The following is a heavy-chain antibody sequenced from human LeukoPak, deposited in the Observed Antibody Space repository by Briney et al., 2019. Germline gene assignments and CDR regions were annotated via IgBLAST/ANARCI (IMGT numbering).Heavy chain of an antibody. CDR3: ARLKLHYNGSGSYAFDV. CDR1: GGSISSYY. J-gene: IGHJ3*01. CDR2: IHYRGST. D-gene: IGHD3-10*01. V-gene: IGHV4-59*08. Sequence: PSETLSLTCTVSGGSISSYYWSWIRQPPGKGLEWIGNIHYRGSTNYTPSFKSRVTMSVDTSKTQFSLRLTSVTAADTAMYFCARLKLHYNGSGSYAFDVWGQGKMVAVSS.